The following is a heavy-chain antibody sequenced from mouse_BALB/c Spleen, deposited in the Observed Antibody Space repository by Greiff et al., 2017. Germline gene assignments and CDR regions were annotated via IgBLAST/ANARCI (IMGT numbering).Heavy chain of an antibody. D-gene: IGHD1-2*01. CDR1: GYSITSDYA. CDR3: AREDYGSHFDY. CDR2: ISYSGST. V-gene: IGHV3-2*02. J-gene: IGHJ2*01. Sequence: EVQRVESGPGLVKPSQSLSLTCTVTGYSITSDYAWNWIRQFPGNKLEWMGYISYSGSTSYNPSLKSRISITRDTSKNQFFLQLNSVTTEDTATYYCAREDYGSHFDYWGQGTTLTVSS.